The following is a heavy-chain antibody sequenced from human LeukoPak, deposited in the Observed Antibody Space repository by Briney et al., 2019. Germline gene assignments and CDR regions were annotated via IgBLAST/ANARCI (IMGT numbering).Heavy chain of an antibody. Sequence: GGSLRLSCAASGFTFSSYGMHWVRQAPGKELEWVSGISSNGGSTYYADSVKGRFTISRDNSKNTLYLQMNSLRAEDTAVYYCAQGLGFCSSGNCYSTAFDIWGQGTLVTVSS. V-gene: IGHV3-23*01. J-gene: IGHJ3*02. D-gene: IGHD2-15*01. CDR3: AQGLGFCSSGNCYSTAFDI. CDR1: GFTFSSYG. CDR2: ISSNGGST.